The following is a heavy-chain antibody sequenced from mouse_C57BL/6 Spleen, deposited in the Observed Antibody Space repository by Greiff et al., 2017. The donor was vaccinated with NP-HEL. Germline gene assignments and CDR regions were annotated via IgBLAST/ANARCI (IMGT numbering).Heavy chain of an antibody. Sequence: DVMLVESGGGLVKPGGSLKLSCAASGFTFSSYAMSWVRQTPEKRLEWVATISDGGSYTYYPDNVKGRFTISRDNAKNNLYLQMSHLKSEDTAMYYCARYYYGSHFDYWGQGTTLTVSS. D-gene: IGHD1-1*01. CDR3: ARYYYGSHFDY. J-gene: IGHJ2*01. CDR2: ISDGGSYT. CDR1: GFTFSSYA. V-gene: IGHV5-4*03.